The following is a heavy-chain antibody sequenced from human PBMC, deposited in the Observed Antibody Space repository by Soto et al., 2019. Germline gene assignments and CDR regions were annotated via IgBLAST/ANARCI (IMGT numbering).Heavy chain of an antibody. D-gene: IGHD3-10*01. J-gene: IGHJ4*02. CDR2: INPNSGGT. V-gene: IGHV1-2*04. CDR1: GYTFTGYY. Sequence: QVPLVQSGAEVKKPGASVKVSCKASGYTFTGYYMHWVRQAPGQGLEWMGWINPNSGGTNYAQKFQGWVTMTRDTSVSTAYVELGRLRSDDTAVYYCARDGTMVRGVIDPNYYFDYWGQGTLVTVSS. CDR3: ARDGTMVRGVIDPNYYFDY.